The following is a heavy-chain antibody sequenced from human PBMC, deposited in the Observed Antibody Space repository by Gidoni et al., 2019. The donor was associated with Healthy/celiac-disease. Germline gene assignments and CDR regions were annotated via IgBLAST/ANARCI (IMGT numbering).Heavy chain of an antibody. CDR1: GGSFSGYY. CDR3: ARGRFGRVRHTAMLLRYFDY. Sequence: QVQLQQWGAGPLKPSETLSLTCAVYGGSFSGYYWSWIRQPPGKGLEWIGEINHSGSTNYNPSLKSRVTISVDTSKNQFSLKLSSVTAADTAVYYCARGRFGRVRHTAMLLRYFDYWGQGTLVTVSS. D-gene: IGHD5-18*01. V-gene: IGHV4-34*01. J-gene: IGHJ4*02. CDR2: INHSGST.